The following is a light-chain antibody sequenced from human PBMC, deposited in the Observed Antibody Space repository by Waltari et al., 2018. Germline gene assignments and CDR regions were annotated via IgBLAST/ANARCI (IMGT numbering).Light chain of an antibody. J-gene: IGLJ3*02. CDR1: SSYVRSYNY. V-gene: IGLV2-14*01. CDR2: EVG. Sequence: QSALTQPAAVSGSPGQSITISCTGTSSYVRSYNYVSWYQQTPGKAPRLLIYEVGDRPSWVSTRFSGSKSGYTAFLTISGLQAEDEADYYCSSYTTSKSWVFGGGTKLTVL. CDR3: SSYTTSKSWV.